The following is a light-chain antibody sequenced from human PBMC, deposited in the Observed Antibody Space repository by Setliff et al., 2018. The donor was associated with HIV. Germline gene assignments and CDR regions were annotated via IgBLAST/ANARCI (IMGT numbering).Light chain of an antibody. CDR3: QQYFSTPWT. CDR1: QSVFYSSNNRNY. CDR2: WAS. Sequence: DIVMTQSPDSLTVSLGERATIDCKSSQSVFYSSNNRNYLAWYQQKPGQSPKLLIYWASTRESGVPDRFSGGGSETDFTLTISSLQAEDVAVYYCQQYFSTPWTFGQGTKVDIK. J-gene: IGKJ1*01. V-gene: IGKV4-1*01.